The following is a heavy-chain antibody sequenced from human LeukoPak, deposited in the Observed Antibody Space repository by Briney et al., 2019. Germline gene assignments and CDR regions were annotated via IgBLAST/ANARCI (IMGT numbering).Heavy chain of an antibody. CDR3: ARVVSVVVAPNWFDP. D-gene: IGHD3-22*01. Sequence: SETLSLTCSVSGDSITGYYWGWIRQPPGKGLEWIGNIYYTGNTYYNSSLKSRVTISVDTSKNQFSLKLSSVTAADTAVYYCARVVSVVVAPNWFDPWGQGTLVTVSS. CDR2: IYYTGNT. J-gene: IGHJ5*02. V-gene: IGHV4-39*07. CDR1: GDSITGYY.